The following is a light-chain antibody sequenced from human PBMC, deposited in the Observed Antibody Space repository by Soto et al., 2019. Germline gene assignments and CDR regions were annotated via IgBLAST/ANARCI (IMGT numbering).Light chain of an antibody. CDR2: GAS. Sequence: EMVLTQSPGTLSLPPGEGATLSFKASQSVTSRYLAWYQQKPGQAPRPLIYGASSRAAGIPDRFGGSGSGTDFTLTISRREPDDFAGYYCQLCGSSLWTFGQGTKVDIK. CDR1: QSVTSRY. V-gene: IGKV3-20*01. J-gene: IGKJ1*01. CDR3: QLCGSSLWT.